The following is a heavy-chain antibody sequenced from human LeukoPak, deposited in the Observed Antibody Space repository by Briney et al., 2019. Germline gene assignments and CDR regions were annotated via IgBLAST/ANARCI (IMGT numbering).Heavy chain of an antibody. CDR1: GYTFTGYY. D-gene: IGHD2-15*01. CDR3: ASAVVAHYYYYYYGMDV. J-gene: IGHJ6*02. Sequence: ASVKVSCKASGYTFTGYYMHWVRQAPGQGLEWMGRINPNSGGTNYAQKFQGRVTMTRDTSISTAYMELSRLRSDDTAVYYCASAVVAHYYYYYYGMDVWGQGTTVTVSS. CDR2: INPNSGGT. V-gene: IGHV1-2*06.